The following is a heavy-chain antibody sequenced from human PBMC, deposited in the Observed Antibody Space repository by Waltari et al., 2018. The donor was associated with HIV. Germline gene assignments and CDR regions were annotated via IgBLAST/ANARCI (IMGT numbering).Heavy chain of an antibody. J-gene: IGHJ6*02. D-gene: IGHD1-26*01. V-gene: IGHV3-48*02. CDR3: ARDKLGDSAPV. Sequence: EVQLVESGGGLVQPGGTLRLSWSVSGFSLSTNSISWVRQRPGKGLELISYISGSTNTKYYAECVKGRFTVSRDNAKNSAFLDMSALRDDDTAIYYCARDKLGDSAPVWGQGTTVAVSS. CDR1: GFSLSTNS. CDR2: ISGSTNTK.